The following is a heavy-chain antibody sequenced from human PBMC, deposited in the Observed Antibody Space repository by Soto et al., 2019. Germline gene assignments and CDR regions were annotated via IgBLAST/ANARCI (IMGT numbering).Heavy chain of an antibody. V-gene: IGHV2-5*02. D-gene: IGHD3-22*01. Sequence: QITLKQSGPTLVKPTQTLTLTCTFSGFSLSTSGVGVGWIRQPTGKALEWLALIYWDDDKRYSPSLKSTLTITKDTSKNQVVLTMTHMDPVATATYYCAHVVDYYASSGYYYYFDYWGQRTLVTVSS. CDR1: GFSLSTSGVG. J-gene: IGHJ4*02. CDR2: IYWDDDK. CDR3: AHVVDYYASSGYYYYFDY.